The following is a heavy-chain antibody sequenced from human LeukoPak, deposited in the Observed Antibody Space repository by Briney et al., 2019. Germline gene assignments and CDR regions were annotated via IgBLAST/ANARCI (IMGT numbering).Heavy chain of an antibody. CDR3: ARGRNFVSDFYLDV. D-gene: IGHD1-7*01. V-gene: IGHV4-34*01. Sequence: SQTLPLTCAVYGVSLRGYYWSWIRQSPEKGLEWIGEISHEGDSIYNPSLKSRLTLSVDMSKNQFSLNLRSVTAADTAVYYCARGRNFVSDFYLDVWGKGTTVIVSS. J-gene: IGHJ6*03. CDR1: GVSLRGYY. CDR2: ISHEGDS.